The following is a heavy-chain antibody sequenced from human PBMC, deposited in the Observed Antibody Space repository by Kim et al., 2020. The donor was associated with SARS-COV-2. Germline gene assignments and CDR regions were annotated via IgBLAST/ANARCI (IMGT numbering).Heavy chain of an antibody. CDR3: VRTSDT. Sequence: GGSLRLSCSASGFTFSAYWMHWVRQAPGEGLVWVSHINIDGSRTSYADSVKGRITISRDNAKNTLYLQMNSLRAEDTAVYYCVRTSDTWGQGTLVTVSS. J-gene: IGHJ4*02. V-gene: IGHV3-74*01. CDR1: GFTFSAYW. CDR2: INIDGSRT.